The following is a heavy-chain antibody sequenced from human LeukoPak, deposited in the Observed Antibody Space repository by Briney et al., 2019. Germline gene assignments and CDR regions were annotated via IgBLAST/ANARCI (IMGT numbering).Heavy chain of an antibody. CDR2: IYYSGSI. V-gene: IGHV4-59*12. J-gene: IGHJ4*02. Sequence: SETLSLTCTVSGGSISNYYWSWIRQPPGKGLEWIGYIYYSGSINYNPSLRSRVSMSLDTSKNQFSLKLNSVTAADTAMYYCARDENHSGYDPFDFWGQGTLVTVSS. CDR1: GGSISNYY. D-gene: IGHD5-12*01. CDR3: ARDENHSGYDPFDF.